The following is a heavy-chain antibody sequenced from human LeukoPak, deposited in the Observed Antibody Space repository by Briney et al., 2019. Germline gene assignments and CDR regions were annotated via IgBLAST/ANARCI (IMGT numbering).Heavy chain of an antibody. Sequence: GESLKISCKVSGYSFTSYWIGWVRQMPGKGLEWMGIIYPGDSDTRYSPSFQGEFTISPTKSIRTPYLQLSSLKASDTAMYYCARHTVDTAMVFGYYYMDVWGKGTTVTISS. CDR3: ARHTVDTAMVFGYYYMDV. CDR2: IYPGDSDT. D-gene: IGHD5-18*01. CDR1: GYSFTSYW. V-gene: IGHV5-51*01. J-gene: IGHJ6*03.